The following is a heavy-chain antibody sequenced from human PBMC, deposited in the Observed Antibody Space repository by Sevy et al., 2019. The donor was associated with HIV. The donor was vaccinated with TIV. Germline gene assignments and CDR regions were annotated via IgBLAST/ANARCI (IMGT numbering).Heavy chain of an antibody. CDR3: ARAEQVTMLVVFGGLYFDS. CDR2: IKKEESEK. V-gene: IGHV3-7*01. Sequence: GGSLRLSCAASGFTFSRYWMTWVRQAPGKGLEWVANIKKEESEKYYVESVKGRFTVSRDNDKNTLYLQMNSLRADDTAVYYCARAEQVTMLVVFGGLYFDSWGQGTLVTVSS. CDR1: GFTFSRYW. J-gene: IGHJ4*02. D-gene: IGHD3-22*01.